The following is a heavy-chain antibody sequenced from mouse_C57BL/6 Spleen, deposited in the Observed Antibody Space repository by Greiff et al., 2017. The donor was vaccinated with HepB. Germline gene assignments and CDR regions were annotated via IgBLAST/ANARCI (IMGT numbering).Heavy chain of an antibody. CDR3: ARRGQYYFDY. J-gene: IGHJ2*01. CDR1: GYTFTSYW. CDR2: IDPSDSET. V-gene: IGHV1-52*01. Sequence: QVHVKQPGAELVRPGSSVKLSCKASGYTFTSYWMHWVKQRPIQGLEWIGNIDPSDSETHYNQKFKDKATLTVDKSSSTAYMQLSSLPSEDSAVYYCARRGQYYFDYWGQGTTLTVSS.